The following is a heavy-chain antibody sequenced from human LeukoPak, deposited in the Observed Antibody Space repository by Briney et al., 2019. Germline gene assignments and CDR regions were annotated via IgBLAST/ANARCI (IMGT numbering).Heavy chain of an antibody. J-gene: IGHJ4*02. Sequence: SGGSLRLSCAASRFTFSDYHMSWIRQAPGKGLEWVAYITSSGDDIYYADSVKGRFTISRDNAKNALFLRMSSLRVEDTATYYCASDIVATSGDFWGQGTLVSVSS. V-gene: IGHV3-11*01. CDR3: ASDIVATSGDF. D-gene: IGHD5-12*01. CDR2: ITSSGDDI. CDR1: RFTFSDYH.